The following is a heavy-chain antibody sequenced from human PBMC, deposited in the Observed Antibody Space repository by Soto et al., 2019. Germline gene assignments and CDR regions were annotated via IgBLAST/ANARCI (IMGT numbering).Heavy chain of an antibody. CDR1: AGSPSGYY. V-gene: IGHV4-34*01. J-gene: IGHJ5*02. Sequence: SQTLSLTWAVSAGSPSGYYWSWIRQPPGKGLEWIGEINHSGSTNYNPSLKIRVTISVDTSKNQFSLKLSSVTAADTAVYYCARVKVYCGYPLIGYNCLDPCGQTTLLTVSS. CDR2: INHSGST. CDR3: ARVKVYCGYPLIGYNCLDP. D-gene: IGHD2-21*01.